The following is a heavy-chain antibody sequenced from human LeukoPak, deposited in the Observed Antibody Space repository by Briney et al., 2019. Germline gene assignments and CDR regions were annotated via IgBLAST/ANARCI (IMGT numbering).Heavy chain of an antibody. D-gene: IGHD1-7*01. Sequence: ASVKVSCKASGYTFTSYDINWVRQATGQGLEWMGWMNPNSGNTGYAQKFQGRVTMTRNTSISTAYMELSSLRSEDTAVYYCARVGTTHDAFDIWGQGTMVTVSP. V-gene: IGHV1-8*01. CDR3: ARVGTTHDAFDI. CDR2: MNPNSGNT. CDR1: GYTFTSYD. J-gene: IGHJ3*02.